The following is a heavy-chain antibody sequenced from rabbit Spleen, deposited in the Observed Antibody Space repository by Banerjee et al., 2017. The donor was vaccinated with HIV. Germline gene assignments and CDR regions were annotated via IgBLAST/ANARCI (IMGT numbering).Heavy chain of an antibody. CDR1: GFDFTSYY. Sequence: QLKESGGGLVQPGGSLKLSCKASGFDFTSYYMSWVRQAPGRGLEWIGYIVPIFGVTYYANWVNGRFTISSHNAQNTLYLQLNSLTAADTATYFCARDSGSSFSSYGMDLWGPGTLVTVS. V-gene: IGHV1S7*01. CDR3: ARDSGSSFSSYGMDL. CDR2: IVPIFGVT. D-gene: IGHD8-1*01. J-gene: IGHJ6*01.